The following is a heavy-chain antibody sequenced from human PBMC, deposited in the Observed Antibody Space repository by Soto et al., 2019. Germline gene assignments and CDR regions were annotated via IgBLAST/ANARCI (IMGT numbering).Heavy chain of an antibody. J-gene: IGHJ6*02. CDR3: ARDYTPYSSGWHYYYGMDV. D-gene: IGHD6-19*01. CDR2: ISAYNGNT. Sequence: ASVKVSCKASGYAFTSYGISWVRQAPGQGLEWMGWISAYNGNTNYAQKLQGRVTMTTDTSTSTAYMELRSLRSDDTAVYYCARDYTPYSSGWHYYYGMDVWGQGTTVTSP. CDR1: GYAFTSYG. V-gene: IGHV1-18*04.